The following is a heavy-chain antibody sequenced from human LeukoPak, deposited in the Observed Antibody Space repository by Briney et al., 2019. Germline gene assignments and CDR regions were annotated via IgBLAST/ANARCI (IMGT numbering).Heavy chain of an antibody. CDR2: IYYSGST. Sequence: PSETLSLTCTVSGGSISSYYWSWIRQPPGKGLEWIGYIYYSGSTNYNPSLKSRVTISVDTSKNQFHLKLSSVTAADTAVYYCARGGSGYSYGDNWFDPWGQGTLVTVSS. D-gene: IGHD5-18*01. CDR3: ARGGSGYSYGDNWFDP. J-gene: IGHJ5*02. V-gene: IGHV4-59*08. CDR1: GGSISSYY.